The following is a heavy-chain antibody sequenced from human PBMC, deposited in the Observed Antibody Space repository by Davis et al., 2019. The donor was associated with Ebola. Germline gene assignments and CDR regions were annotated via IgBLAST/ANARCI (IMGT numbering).Heavy chain of an antibody. CDR2: ISSSSTTK. CDR1: GFTFSSYS. Sequence: GESLKISCAASGFTFSSYSMNWVRQAPGRGLEWVSYISSSSTTKYYADSVKGRFTISRDNAKNSLYLQMNSLRAEDTAVYYCAKGDQVGWLVPFDYWGQGTLVTVSS. CDR3: AKGDQVGWLVPFDY. J-gene: IGHJ4*02. V-gene: IGHV3-48*01. D-gene: IGHD6-19*01.